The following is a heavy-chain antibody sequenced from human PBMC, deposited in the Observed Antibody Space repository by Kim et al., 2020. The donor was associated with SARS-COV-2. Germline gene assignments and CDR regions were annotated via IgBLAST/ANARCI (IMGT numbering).Heavy chain of an antibody. V-gene: IGHV3-48*03. Sequence: GGSLRLSCAASGFTFSSYDMNWVRQAPGKGLEWVSYISSSGRTIYYADSVKGRFTISRDNAKNSLYLQMNSLRAEDTAVYYCARTRRITIFGVVRKKISRESEDYDDYGMDVWGQGTTVTVSS. CDR1: GFTFSSYD. CDR3: ARTRRITIFGVVRKKISRESEDYDDYGMDV. D-gene: IGHD3-3*01. CDR2: ISSSGRTI. J-gene: IGHJ6*02.